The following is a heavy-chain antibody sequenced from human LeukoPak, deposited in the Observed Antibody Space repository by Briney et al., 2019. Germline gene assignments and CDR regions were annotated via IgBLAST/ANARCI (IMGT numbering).Heavy chain of an antibody. D-gene: IGHD5-18*01. CDR1: GFTFSSYA. V-gene: IGHV3-30*04. CDR3: AREVPRGYSYGYDYFDY. Sequence: PGGSLRLSCAASGFTFSSYAMHWVRQAPGKGLEWVAVISYDGSNKYYADSVKGRFTISRDNSKNTLYLQMNSLRAEDTAVYYCAREVPRGYSYGYDYFDYWGQGTLVTVSS. CDR2: ISYDGSNK. J-gene: IGHJ4*02.